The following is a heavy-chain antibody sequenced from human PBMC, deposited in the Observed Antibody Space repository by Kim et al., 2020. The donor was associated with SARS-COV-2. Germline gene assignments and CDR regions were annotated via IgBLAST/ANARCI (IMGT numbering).Heavy chain of an antibody. J-gene: IGHJ4*02. D-gene: IGHD5-12*01. V-gene: IGHV1-46*01. CDR3: ARDAGTVATLYYFDY. Sequence: QKFQGRVTMTRDTSTSTVYMELSSLRSEDTAVYYCARDAGTVATLYYFDYWGQGTLVTVSS.